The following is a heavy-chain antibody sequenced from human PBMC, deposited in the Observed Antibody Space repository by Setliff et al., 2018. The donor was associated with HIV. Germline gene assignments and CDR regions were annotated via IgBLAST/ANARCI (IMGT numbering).Heavy chain of an antibody. Sequence: PGGSLRLSCAASGFTFSSYAMSWVRHAPGNGLEWVSAISGSGGSTYYADYVKGRFTISRDNSKNTLYLQMNSLRAEDTAVYYCAKDLHSSSWDPHSPWYFDLWGRGILVTVSS. J-gene: IGHJ2*01. D-gene: IGHD6-13*01. V-gene: IGHV3-23*01. CDR2: ISGSGGST. CDR3: AKDLHSSSWDPHSPWYFDL. CDR1: GFTFSSYA.